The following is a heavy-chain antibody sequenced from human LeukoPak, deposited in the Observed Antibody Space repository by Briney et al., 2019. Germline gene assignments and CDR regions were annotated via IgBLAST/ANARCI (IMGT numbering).Heavy chain of an antibody. J-gene: IGHJ4*02. D-gene: IGHD2-2*01. CDR2: ISTTSTYI. V-gene: IGHV3-21*06. CDR3: ARAGTCSSTSCDGGIEY. CDR1: GFAFSSYN. Sequence: KPEGSLRLSCAASGFAFSSYNRKWVRQAPGKGLEWISFISTTSTYIYYADSVKGRFTVSRDNSKNLLYLQMDSLRVEDTAVYYCARAGTCSSTSCDGGIEYWGQGTLVTVSS.